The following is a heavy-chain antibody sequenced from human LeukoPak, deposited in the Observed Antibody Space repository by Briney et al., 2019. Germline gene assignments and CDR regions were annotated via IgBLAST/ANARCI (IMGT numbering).Heavy chain of an antibody. CDR3: ARDHSSGWSHASGYYGMDV. CDR2: ISSSGSTI. CDR1: GFTFSSYE. D-gene: IGHD6-19*01. J-gene: IGHJ6*02. Sequence: GGSLRLSCAASGFTFSSYEMNWVRQAPGKGLEWVSYISSSGSTIYYADSVKGRFTISRDNAKNSLYLQMNSLRAEDTAVYYCARDHSSGWSHASGYYGMDVWGQGTTVTVSS. V-gene: IGHV3-48*03.